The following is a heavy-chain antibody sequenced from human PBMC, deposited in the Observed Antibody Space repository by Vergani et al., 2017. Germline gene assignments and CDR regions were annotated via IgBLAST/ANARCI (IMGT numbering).Heavy chain of an antibody. CDR2: IIPIFGTA. J-gene: IGHJ6*02. CDR1: GGTFSSYA. D-gene: IGHD3-10*01. V-gene: IGHV1-69*01. Sequence: QVQLVQSGAEVKKPGSSVKVSCKASGGTFSSYAISWVRQAPGQGLEWMGGIIPIFGTANYAQKFQGRVTITADESTSTAYMELSSLRSEDTAVYYCARALRGSGSYPNYYYYGMDVWGQGTTVTVSS. CDR3: ARALRGSGSYPNYYYYGMDV.